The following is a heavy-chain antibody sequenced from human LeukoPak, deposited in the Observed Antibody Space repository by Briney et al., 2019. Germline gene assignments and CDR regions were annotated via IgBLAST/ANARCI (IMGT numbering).Heavy chain of an antibody. Sequence: SETLSLTCTVSGGSISSYYWSWIRQPPGKGLEWIGYIYYSGSTNYNPSLKSRVTISVDTSKNQFSLKLSSVTAADTAVYYCARVRARVKYSSGWLFDYWGQGTLVTVSS. J-gene: IGHJ4*02. CDR3: ARVRARVKYSSGWLFDY. CDR1: GGSISSYY. CDR2: IYYSGST. D-gene: IGHD6-19*01. V-gene: IGHV4-59*01.